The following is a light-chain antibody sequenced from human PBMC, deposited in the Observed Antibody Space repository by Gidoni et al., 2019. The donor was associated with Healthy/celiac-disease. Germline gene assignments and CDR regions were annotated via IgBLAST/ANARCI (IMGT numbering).Light chain of an antibody. CDR2: DAS. CDR3: QQRSNWPPYT. Sequence: EIVLTQSPATLALSPGERATLSCRASQSVSSFLAWYQQKPGQAPRLLIDDASNRATGIPARFSGSGSGTDCTLTSSSLEPEDFAVYYCQQRSNWPPYTFGQGTKLEIK. V-gene: IGKV3-11*01. J-gene: IGKJ2*01. CDR1: QSVSSF.